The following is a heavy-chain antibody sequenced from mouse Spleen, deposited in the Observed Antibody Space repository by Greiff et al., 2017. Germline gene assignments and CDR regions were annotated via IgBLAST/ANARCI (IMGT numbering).Heavy chain of an antibody. CDR3: ARGITTVNYAMDY. V-gene: IGHV1-39*01. CDR1: GYSFADYN. D-gene: IGHD1-1*01. Sequence: EVQLQQPGPELVKPGASVKISCKASGYSFADYNMNWVKQSNGKSLEWIGVINPNYGTTSYNQKFKGKATLTVDQSSSTAYMQLNSLTSEDSAVYYCARGITTVNYAMDYWGQGTSVTVSS. CDR2: INPNYGTT. J-gene: IGHJ4*01.